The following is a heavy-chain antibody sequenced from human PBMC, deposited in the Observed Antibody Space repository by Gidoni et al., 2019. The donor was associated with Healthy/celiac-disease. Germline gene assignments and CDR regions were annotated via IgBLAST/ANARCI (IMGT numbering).Heavy chain of an antibody. V-gene: IGHV4-59*01. Sequence: QVQLQESGPGLVKPSETLSLTCTVSGGSLSSYYWSWIRPPPGKGLEWIGYIYSSGSTNYNPSLKRRVTISVDTSKNQFSLKLSSVTAADTAVYYCARVNPTGSGWPWFLGAWGQGTLVTVSS. CDR1: GGSLSSYY. D-gene: IGHD6-19*01. J-gene: IGHJ5*02. CDR2: IYSSGST. CDR3: ARVNPTGSGWPWFLGA.